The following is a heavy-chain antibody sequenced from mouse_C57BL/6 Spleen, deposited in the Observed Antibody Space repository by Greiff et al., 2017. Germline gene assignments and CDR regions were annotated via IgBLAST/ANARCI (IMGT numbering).Heavy chain of an antibody. V-gene: IGHV1-52*01. J-gene: IGHJ2*01. CDR2: IDPSDSET. Sequence: VQLQQPGAELVRPGSSVKLSCKASGYTFTSYWMHWVKQRPIQGLEWIGNIDPSDSETHYNQKFKDKATLTVDKSSSTAYMQLSSLTSEDSAVYYGARPDLLGYYFDYWGQGTTLTVSS. CDR1: GYTFTSYW. CDR3: ARPDLLGYYFDY. D-gene: IGHD2-1*01.